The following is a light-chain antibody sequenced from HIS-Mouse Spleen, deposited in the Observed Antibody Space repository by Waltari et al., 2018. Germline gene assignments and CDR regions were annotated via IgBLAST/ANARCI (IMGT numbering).Light chain of an antibody. J-gene: IGLJ2*01. V-gene: IGLV3-10*01. CDR1: ALPQNS. CDR2: EDS. CDR3: YSTDSSGNHRV. Sequence: SYELTQPPSVSVSPGQTARITCSGDALPQNSAYLYQQKSGQALVLVLYEDSKRPSGIPERFSGSSSGTMATLTISGAQVEDEADYYCYSTDSSGNHRVFGGGTKLTVL.